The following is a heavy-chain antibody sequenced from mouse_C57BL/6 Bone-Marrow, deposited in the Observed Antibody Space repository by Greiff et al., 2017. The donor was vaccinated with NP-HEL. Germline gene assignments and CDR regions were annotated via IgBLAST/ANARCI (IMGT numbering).Heavy chain of an antibody. CDR3: ARRTTVVAFYAMDY. V-gene: IGHV1-55*01. CDR2: IYPGSGST. D-gene: IGHD1-1*01. J-gene: IGHJ4*01. Sequence: VQLQESGAELVKPGASVKMSCKASGYTFTSYWITWVKQRPGQGLEWIGDIYPGSGSTNYNEKFKSKATLTVDTSSSTAYMQLSSLTSEDSAVYYCARRTTVVAFYAMDYWGQGTSVTVSS. CDR1: GYTFTSYW.